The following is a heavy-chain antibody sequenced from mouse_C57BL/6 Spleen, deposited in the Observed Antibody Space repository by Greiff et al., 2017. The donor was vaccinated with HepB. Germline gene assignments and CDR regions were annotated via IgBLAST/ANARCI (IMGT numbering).Heavy chain of an antibody. D-gene: IGHD2-5*01. V-gene: IGHV5-6*01. Sequence: EVQGVESGGDLVKPGGSLKLSCAASGFTFSSYGMSWVRQTPDKRLEWVATISSGGSYTSYPDSVKGRFTISRDNAKNTLYLQMSSLKSEDTAMYYCARRGDSNYGAMDYWGQGTSVTVSS. CDR1: GFTFSSYG. J-gene: IGHJ4*01. CDR2: ISSGGSYT. CDR3: ARRGDSNYGAMDY.